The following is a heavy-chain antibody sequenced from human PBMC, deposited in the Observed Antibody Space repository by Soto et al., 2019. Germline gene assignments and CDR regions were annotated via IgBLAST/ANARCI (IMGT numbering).Heavy chain of an antibody. CDR2: LSYDGDKE. Sequence: QVQLEESGGNVVQPGRSLRLSCAASGFSFSDYGMHWVRQAPGKGLESVALLSYDGDKEYYADSVKGRSTISRDNSKNTVFLQMNSLRPEDTAVYYCGKDLMGEQWLGVMHYWGQGTLVTVSS. J-gene: IGHJ4*02. CDR3: GKDLMGEQWLGVMHY. V-gene: IGHV3-30*18. D-gene: IGHD6-19*01. CDR1: GFSFSDYG.